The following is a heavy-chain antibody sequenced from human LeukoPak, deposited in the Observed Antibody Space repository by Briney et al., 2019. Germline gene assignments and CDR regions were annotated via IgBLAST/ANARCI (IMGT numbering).Heavy chain of an antibody. V-gene: IGHV3-15*01. CDR2: IKSKIDGGTT. Sequence: GGTLRLSCAASGFTFTIYYMSWVRQAPGKGLEWVGRIKSKIDGGTTDYAAPVKGGFTISGEDSKNTLFLQMNSLKTEDTAVYYCTTDPLVVVVAENVAWGQGTLVTVSS. CDR1: GFTFTIYY. CDR3: TTDPLVVVVAENVA. J-gene: IGHJ5*02. D-gene: IGHD2-15*01.